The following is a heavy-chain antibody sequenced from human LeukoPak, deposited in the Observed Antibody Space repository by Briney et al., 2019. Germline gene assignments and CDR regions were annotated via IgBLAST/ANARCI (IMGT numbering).Heavy chain of an antibody. CDR3: ARGIYGGRDYYFDY. V-gene: IGHV3-53*01. Sequence: GGSLRLSCAASGFTFSSYWMHWVRQAPGKGLEWVSVIYSGGSTYYADSVKGRFTISRDSSKNTLYLQMNSLRAEDTAVYYCARGIYGGRDYYFDYWGQGTLVTVSS. J-gene: IGHJ4*02. CDR1: GFTFSSYW. D-gene: IGHD4-23*01. CDR2: IYSGGST.